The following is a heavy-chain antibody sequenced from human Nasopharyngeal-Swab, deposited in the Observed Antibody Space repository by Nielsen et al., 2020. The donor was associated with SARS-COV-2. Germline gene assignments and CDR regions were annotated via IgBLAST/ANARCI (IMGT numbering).Heavy chain of an antibody. CDR1: GGSVSSGSYY. D-gene: IGHD1-26*01. Sequence: GSLRLSCPFSGGSVSSGSYYWRWIRQPPGKGLEWIGYIYYSGSTNYNPSLKSRVTISVDTSKNQFSLKLSSVTAADTAVYYCARLVGATDYYYYGMDVWGRGTTVTVSS. J-gene: IGHJ6*02. V-gene: IGHV4-61*01. CDR3: ARLVGATDYYYYGMDV. CDR2: IYYSGST.